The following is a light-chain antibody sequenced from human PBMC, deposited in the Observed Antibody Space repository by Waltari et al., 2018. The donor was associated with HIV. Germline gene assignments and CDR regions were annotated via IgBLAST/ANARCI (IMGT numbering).Light chain of an antibody. CDR2: VER. CDR3: QSYDTSSHVV. CDR1: SGSIASNY. V-gene: IGLV6-57*02. J-gene: IGLJ2*01. Sequence: NFMLTQPHSVSESPGKTVTISCTGSSGSIASNYVQWYQQRPGSAPTTVIYVERQRPSGVPYRFSGSIDSSSNSAYLTISGLKTEDEADYYCQSYDTSSHVVFGGGTKLTVL.